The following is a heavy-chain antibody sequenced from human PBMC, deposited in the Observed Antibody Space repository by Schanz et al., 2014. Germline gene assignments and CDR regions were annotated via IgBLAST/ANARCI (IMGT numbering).Heavy chain of an antibody. Sequence: QVQMVESGGGVVQPGTSLILSCSVSGFSLNTYGIHWFRQPAGKGPEWVAVIWSDGSTKYYADSVKGRFTISRDNSKNTLYLQMNSLRADDTAVYFCARAHGNNWYGKGLDYWGQGTQVTVSS. CDR1: GFSLNTYG. J-gene: IGHJ4*02. CDR3: ARAHGNNWYGKGLDY. D-gene: IGHD1-1*01. V-gene: IGHV3-33*01. CDR2: IWSDGSTK.